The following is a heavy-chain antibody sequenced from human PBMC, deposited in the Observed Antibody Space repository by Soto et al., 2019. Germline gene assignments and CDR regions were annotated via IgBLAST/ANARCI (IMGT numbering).Heavy chain of an antibody. CDR2: IYYSGST. CDR1: GGSISSGDYY. Sequence: PSETLSLTCTVSGGSISSGDYYWSWIRQPPGKGLEWIGYIYYSGSTYYNPSLKSRVTISVDTSKNQFSLKLSSVTAADTAVYYCARAVSYYDSSGMHDYWGQGTLVTVSS. J-gene: IGHJ4*02. V-gene: IGHV4-30-4*01. CDR3: ARAVSYYDSSGMHDY. D-gene: IGHD3-22*01.